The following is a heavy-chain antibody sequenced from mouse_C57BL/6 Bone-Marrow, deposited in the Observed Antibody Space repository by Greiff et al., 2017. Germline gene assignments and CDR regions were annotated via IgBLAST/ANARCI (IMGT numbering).Heavy chain of an antibody. CDR1: GYAFTNYL. CDR3: ARLGGYDYDGDVY. J-gene: IGHJ4*01. D-gene: IGHD2-4*01. CDR2: INPGSGGT. Sequence: QVHVKQSGAELVRPGTSVKVSCKASGYAFTNYLIEWVKQRPGQGLEWIGVINPGSGGTNYNEKFKGKATLTADKSSSTAYMQLSSLTSEDSAVYFCARLGGYDYDGDVYWGQGTSVTVSS. V-gene: IGHV1-54*01.